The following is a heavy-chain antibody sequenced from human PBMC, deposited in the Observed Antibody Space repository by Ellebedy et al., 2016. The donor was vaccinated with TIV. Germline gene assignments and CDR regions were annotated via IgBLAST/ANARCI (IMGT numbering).Heavy chain of an antibody. CDR1: GFTFKNAW. CDR3: AVGFSSGY. Sequence: GESLKISCAASGFTFKNAWMSWVRQAPGKGLEWVSKMSSSSSRVYYADSVKGRFTISRDNAKNSLYLQMNSLRDEDTAVYYCAVGFSSGYWGQGTLVTVSS. D-gene: IGHD6-19*01. CDR2: MSSSSSRV. J-gene: IGHJ4*02. V-gene: IGHV3-48*02.